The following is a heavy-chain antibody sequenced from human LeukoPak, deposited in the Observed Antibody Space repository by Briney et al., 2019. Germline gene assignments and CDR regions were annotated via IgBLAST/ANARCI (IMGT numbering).Heavy chain of an antibody. Sequence: SQTLSLTCAISGDSVSSNSAAWHWLRQSPSRGLEWLGRTYYRSKLYNDYAVSVKSRITINPDTSKNQFSLQLNSVTPEDTAVYYCARDRERYYGSGSYSRWYYYYGMDVWGKGTTVTVSS. V-gene: IGHV6-1*01. J-gene: IGHJ6*04. CDR3: ARDRERYYGSGSYSRWYYYYGMDV. CDR2: TYYRSKLYN. CDR1: GDSVSSNSAA. D-gene: IGHD3-10*01.